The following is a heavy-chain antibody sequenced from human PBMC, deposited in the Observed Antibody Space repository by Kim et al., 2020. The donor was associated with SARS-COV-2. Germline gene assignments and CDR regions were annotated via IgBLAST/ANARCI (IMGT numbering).Heavy chain of an antibody. CDR2: IYYSGST. V-gene: IGHV4-39*01. CDR1: GGSISSSSYY. CDR3: ARRGWGYSYKDY. J-gene: IGHJ4*02. D-gene: IGHD5-18*01. Sequence: SETLSLTCTVSGGSISSSSYYWGWIRQPPGKGLEWIGSIYYSGSTYYNPSLKSRVTISVDTSKNQFSLKLSSVTAADTAVYYCARRGWGYSYKDYWGQGTLVTVSS.